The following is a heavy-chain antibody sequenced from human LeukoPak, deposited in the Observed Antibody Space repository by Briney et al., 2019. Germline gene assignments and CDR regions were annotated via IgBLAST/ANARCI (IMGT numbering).Heavy chain of an antibody. V-gene: IGHV3-53*01. CDR1: GLNVSSNY. J-gene: IGHJ5*02. CDR3: ARGGLSPVYH. CDR2: IYSGGST. Sequence: WGSLTLSCAASGLNVSSNYMSWVRQAPGKGLEWVSVIYSGGSTYYADSVMGRFTISRDNSKNTLYLQMNSLRAEDTAVYYCARGGLSPVYHWGQGTLVTVSS.